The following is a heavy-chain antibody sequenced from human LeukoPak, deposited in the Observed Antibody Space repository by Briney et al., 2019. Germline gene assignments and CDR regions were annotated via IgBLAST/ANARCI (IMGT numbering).Heavy chain of an antibody. V-gene: IGHV3-7*01. CDR1: GITSSVDW. CDR2: IKQDVSEK. D-gene: IGHD6-6*01. J-gene: IGHJ4*02. CDR3: ASGHSSSSFDY. Sequence: PRGSLRLSCAASGITSSVDWMSSVRQAPGKGREWVANIKQDVSEKYYRDSVQGRFTISRDNAKNSLYLQMNSLRAEDTAVYYCASGHSSSSFDYWGQGTLVTVSS.